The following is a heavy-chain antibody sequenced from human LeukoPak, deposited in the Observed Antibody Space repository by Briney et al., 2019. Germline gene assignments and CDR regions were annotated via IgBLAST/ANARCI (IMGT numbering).Heavy chain of an antibody. V-gene: IGHV4-59*01. Sequence: PSETLSLTCNISGGSIRSYYWTWIRQSPGKGLEWIGYVYYSGSTNYNPSLKSRVTISVDTPKNQISLKLSSVTAADTAVYYCARGAADYYHFYYMDVWGKGTTVTISS. CDR2: VYYSGST. CDR3: ARGAADYYHFYYMDV. J-gene: IGHJ6*03. CDR1: GGSIRSYY. D-gene: IGHD2-15*01.